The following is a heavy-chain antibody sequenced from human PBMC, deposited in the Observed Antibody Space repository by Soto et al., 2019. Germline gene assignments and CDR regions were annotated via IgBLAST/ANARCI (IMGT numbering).Heavy chain of an antibody. Sequence: QVQLVESGGGVVQPGRSLRLSCAASGFTFSGYGMHWVRQAPGKGLEWVAVISDDGSNKYYADSVKGRFTISRDNSKHTLYLQMNSLRPEDTAVYYCAVNPFDYWGQGTLVTVSS. V-gene: IGHV3-30*03. CDR1: GFTFSGYG. CDR2: ISDDGSNK. CDR3: AVNPFDY. J-gene: IGHJ4*02.